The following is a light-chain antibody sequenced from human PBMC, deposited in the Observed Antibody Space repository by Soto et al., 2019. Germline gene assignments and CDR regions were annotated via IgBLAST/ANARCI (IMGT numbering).Light chain of an antibody. CDR3: SAFTGTTYV. CDR2: DVS. CDR1: SSDVGGNKY. J-gene: IGLJ1*01. V-gene: IGLV2-14*03. Sequence: QSVLNQPASVSGSPGQSITISFTGTSSDVGGNKYVSWYQHYPGKAPKLMICDVSNRPSGVSNRFSGSKSGNTASLTISGLQAEDEADYYCSAFTGTTYVFGTGTKVTVL.